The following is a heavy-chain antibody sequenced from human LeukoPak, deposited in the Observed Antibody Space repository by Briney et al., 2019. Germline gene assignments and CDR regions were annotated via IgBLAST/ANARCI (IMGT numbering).Heavy chain of an antibody. CDR1: GFTFSSYS. CDR3: AKVLQRYYDSSGYYPLRWFDP. D-gene: IGHD3-22*01. Sequence: PGGSLRLSCAASGFTFSSYSMNWVRQAPGKGLEWVSSISSSSSYIYYADSVKGRFTISRDNAKNSLYLQMNSLRAEDTAVYYCAKVLQRYYDSSGYYPLRWFDPWGQGTLVTVSS. V-gene: IGHV3-21*04. J-gene: IGHJ5*02. CDR2: ISSSSSYI.